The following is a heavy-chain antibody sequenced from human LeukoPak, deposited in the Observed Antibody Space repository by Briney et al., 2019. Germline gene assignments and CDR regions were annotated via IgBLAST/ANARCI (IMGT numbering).Heavy chain of an antibody. CDR2: ISYEGSNK. J-gene: IGHJ5*02. Sequence: PGGSLRLSCAASGFTFSSYAMHWVRQAPGKGLEWVAVISYEGSNKYYADSVKGRFTISRDNSKNTLYLQMNSLRAEDTAVYYCARYYGDYDHADLHDSNWFDPWGQGTLVTVSS. CDR3: ARYYGDYDHADLHDSNWFDP. V-gene: IGHV3-30*04. D-gene: IGHD4-17*01. CDR1: GFTFSSYA.